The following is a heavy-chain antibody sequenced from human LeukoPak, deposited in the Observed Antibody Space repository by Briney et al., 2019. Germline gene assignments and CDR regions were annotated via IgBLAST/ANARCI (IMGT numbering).Heavy chain of an antibody. CDR2: IIPILGIA. D-gene: IGHD2-15*01. CDR1: GGTFSSYA. CDR3: ARDLTGYCSGGGCYGFDP. J-gene: IGHJ5*02. Sequence: ASVKVSCKASGGTFSSYAISWVRQAPGQGLEWMGRIIPILGIANYAQKFQGRVTITADKSTSTAYMELSSLRSEDTAVYYCARDLTGYCSGGGCYGFDPWGQGTLVTVSS. V-gene: IGHV1-69*04.